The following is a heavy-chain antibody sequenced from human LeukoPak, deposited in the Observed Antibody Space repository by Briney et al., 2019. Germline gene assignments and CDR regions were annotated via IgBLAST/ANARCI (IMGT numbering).Heavy chain of an antibody. CDR2: IYYSGST. CDR1: GGSISSYY. Sequence: SETLSLTCTVSGGSISSYYWSWLRHPPGKGLEWIGYIYYSGSTNYNPSLKSRVTISVDMSKNQFSLKLTSVTAADTAVYYCARRRVDGYTDYWGQGTLVTVSS. J-gene: IGHJ4*02. D-gene: IGHD5-24*01. V-gene: IGHV4-59*08. CDR3: ARRRVDGYTDY.